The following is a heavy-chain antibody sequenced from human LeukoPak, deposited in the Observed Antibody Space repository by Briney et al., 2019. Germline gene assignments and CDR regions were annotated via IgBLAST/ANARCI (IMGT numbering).Heavy chain of an antibody. CDR1: GFTFSDYY. J-gene: IGHJ6*02. Sequence: GGSLRLSCAASGFTFSDYYMSWIRQAPGKGLEWVSYISSSGSTIYYADSVKGRFTISRDNARNSLYLQMNSLRAEDTAVYYCARDVRSTHYYYYGMDVWGQGTTVTVSS. CDR3: ARDVRSTHYYYYGMDV. D-gene: IGHD1-26*01. V-gene: IGHV3-11*01. CDR2: ISSSGSTI.